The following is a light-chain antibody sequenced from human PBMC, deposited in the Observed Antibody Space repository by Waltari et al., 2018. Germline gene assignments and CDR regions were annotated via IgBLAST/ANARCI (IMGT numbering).Light chain of an antibody. Sequence: SYVLTQPPSVSVAPGKTATINCGGNKIGSQHVNWYPQKQGAAPVVVVDHDGDRPSGIPERFSGSNSGNTATLTITRVEAGDEADYYCQVWDSTRDHVVFGGGTKLTVL. CDR1: KIGSQH. CDR3: QVWDSTRDHVV. J-gene: IGLJ2*01. V-gene: IGLV3-21*03. CDR2: HDG.